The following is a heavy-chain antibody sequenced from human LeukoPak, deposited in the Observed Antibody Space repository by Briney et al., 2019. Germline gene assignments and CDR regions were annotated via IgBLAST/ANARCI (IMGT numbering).Heavy chain of an antibody. Sequence: ASVKVSCKASGYTFTDYYLHWVRQAPGQGLEWMGIVTPSGGRTTYAQKFQGRVTMTSDTSTTTVYMELSGLRSDGTAVYYCARPNIRDTSGYSYLYYFDYWGQGTLVTVSS. J-gene: IGHJ4*02. V-gene: IGHV1-46*01. CDR1: GYTFTDYY. D-gene: IGHD3-22*01. CDR3: ARPNIRDTSGYSYLYYFDY. CDR2: VTPSGGRT.